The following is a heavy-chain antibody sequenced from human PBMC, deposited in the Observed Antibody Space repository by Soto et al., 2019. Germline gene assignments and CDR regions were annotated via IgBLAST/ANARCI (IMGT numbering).Heavy chain of an antibody. D-gene: IGHD3-10*01. CDR2: IIPILGIA. Sequence: GPSVKVSCKASGGTFSSYTISWVRQAPGQGLEWMGRIIPILGIANYAQKFQGRVTITADKSTSTAYMELSSLRSEDTAVYYCARESGFGVLGPIQHWGQGTLVTVSS. V-gene: IGHV1-69*04. CDR1: GGTFSSYT. CDR3: ARESGFGVLGPIQH. J-gene: IGHJ1*01.